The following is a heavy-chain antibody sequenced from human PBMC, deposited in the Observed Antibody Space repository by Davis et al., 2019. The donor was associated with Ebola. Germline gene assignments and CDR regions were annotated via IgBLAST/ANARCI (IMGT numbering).Heavy chain of an antibody. J-gene: IGHJ4*03. D-gene: IGHD5-24*01. Sequence: AASVKVSCKASGGTFSSYAISWVRQAPGQGLEWMGGIIPIFGTANYAQKFQGRVTITADESTSTAYMELSSLRSEDTAVYYCAREGGGYNDYWEYYFDYWGQGTTVTVSS. CDR2: IIPIFGTA. CDR1: GGTFSSYA. CDR3: AREGGGYNDYWEYYFDY. V-gene: IGHV1-69*13.